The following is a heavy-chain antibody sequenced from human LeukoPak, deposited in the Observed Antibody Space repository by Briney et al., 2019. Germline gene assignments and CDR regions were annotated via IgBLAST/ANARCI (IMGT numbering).Heavy chain of an antibody. CDR2: IIPIFGTA. J-gene: IGHJ5*02. Sequence: ASVKVSCTASGGTFSSYAISWVRQAPGQGLEWMGGIIPIFGTANYAQRFQGRVTITRDTSANTAYMELSSLRFEDTAVYYCARGIVVQPSANWFDPWGQGTPVTVSS. CDR1: GGTFSSYA. V-gene: IGHV1-69*06. D-gene: IGHD2-2*01. CDR3: ARGIVVQPSANWFDP.